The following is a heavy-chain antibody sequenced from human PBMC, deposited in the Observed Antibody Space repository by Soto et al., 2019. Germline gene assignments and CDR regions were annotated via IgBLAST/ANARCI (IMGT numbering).Heavy chain of an antibody. V-gene: IGHV4-39*01. J-gene: IGHJ3*02. CDR1: RGSIQSSTYY. CDR2: VYYNGSP. Sequence: QLQLQESGPGLVKASETLSLTCTVSRGSIQSSTYYWGWIRQPPGKGLEWIGTVYYNGSPYFNPSLKSRLTLSADPSQNQFSLRLASVTAADTAVYYCARQTYLTYFDIWGQGTMVTVSS. D-gene: IGHD3-16*01. CDR3: ARQTYLTYFDI.